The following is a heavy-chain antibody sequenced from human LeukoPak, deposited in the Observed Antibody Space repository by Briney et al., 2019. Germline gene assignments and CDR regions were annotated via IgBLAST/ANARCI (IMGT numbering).Heavy chain of an antibody. Sequence: PSETLSLTCAVYGGSFSGYYWSWIRQPPGKGLERIGEINHSGSTNYNPSLKSRVTISVDTSKNQFSLKLSSVTAADTAVYYCARGLPYHRRPVYYYDSSGYQNWGQGTLVTVSS. V-gene: IGHV4-34*01. J-gene: IGHJ4*02. D-gene: IGHD3-22*01. CDR2: INHSGST. CDR3: ARGLPYHRRPVYYYDSSGYQN. CDR1: GGSFSGYY.